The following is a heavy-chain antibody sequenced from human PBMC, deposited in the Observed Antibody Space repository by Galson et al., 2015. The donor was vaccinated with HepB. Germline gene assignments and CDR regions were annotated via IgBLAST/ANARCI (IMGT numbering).Heavy chain of an antibody. Sequence: SVKVSCKASGYTFTSYAMHWVRQAPGQRLEWMGWINAGNGNTKYSQKFQGRVTITRDTSASTAYMELSSLRAEDTAVYYCARGQIAAAGTSYYFDYWGQGTLVTVSS. D-gene: IGHD6-13*01. CDR3: ARGQIAAAGTSYYFDY. V-gene: IGHV1-3*01. J-gene: IGHJ4*02. CDR1: GYTFTSYA. CDR2: INAGNGNT.